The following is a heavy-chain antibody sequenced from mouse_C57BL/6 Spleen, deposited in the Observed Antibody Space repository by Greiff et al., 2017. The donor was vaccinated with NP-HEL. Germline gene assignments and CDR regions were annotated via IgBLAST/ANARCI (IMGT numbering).Heavy chain of an antibody. V-gene: IGHV5-17*01. D-gene: IGHD2-3*01. J-gene: IGHJ4*01. CDR3: ASPYDGYPYYAMDY. Sequence: EVQLQQSGGGLVKPGGSLKLSCAASGFTFSDYGMHWVRQAPEKGLEWVAYISSGSSTIYYADTVKGRFTISRDNAKNTLFLQMTSLRSEDTAMYYCASPYDGYPYYAMDYWGQGTSVTVSS. CDR2: ISSGSSTI. CDR1: GFTFSDYG.